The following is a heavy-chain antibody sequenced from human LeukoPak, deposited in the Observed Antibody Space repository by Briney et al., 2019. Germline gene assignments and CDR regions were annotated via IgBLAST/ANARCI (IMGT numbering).Heavy chain of an antibody. CDR3: ARNIYDYVWGSYRYTYWFDP. J-gene: IGHJ5*02. D-gene: IGHD3-16*02. Sequence: SETLSLTCTVSGGSISSGSYDWYWIRQPAGKGLEWIGHIYTSGTSNYNPSLRSRVTISVDTSKNQFSLKLSSVTAADTAVYYCARNIYDYVWGSYRYTYWFDPWGQGTLVTVSS. V-gene: IGHV4-61*09. CDR1: GGSISSGSYD. CDR2: IYTSGTS.